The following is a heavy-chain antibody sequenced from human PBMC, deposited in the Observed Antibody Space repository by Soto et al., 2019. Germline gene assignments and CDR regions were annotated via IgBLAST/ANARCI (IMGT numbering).Heavy chain of an antibody. Sequence: GASVKVSCKASGDTFSSYAISWVRQAPGKGLEWMGKIIPTFGRTNYAQKFQGRLTISADDSTSTAYMELSSLLSEDTAVYYCARDPLSSFAMDVWGQGTTVTGSS. CDR2: IIPTFGRT. CDR3: ARDPLSSFAMDV. V-gene: IGHV1-69*13. D-gene: IGHD3-10*02. CDR1: GDTFSSYA. J-gene: IGHJ6*02.